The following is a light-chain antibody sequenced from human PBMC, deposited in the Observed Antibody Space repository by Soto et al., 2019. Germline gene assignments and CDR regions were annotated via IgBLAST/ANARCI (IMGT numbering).Light chain of an antibody. J-gene: IGLJ1*01. Sequence: ELAQPPSVSVAPGQTARISCGGNKIETKTVFWYQQKPGQAPVVVVSDDSVRPSGIPERFSGSNSGGTATLSIIGVEAGDEADYYCQVWDSLSDHHVFGPGTKVTVL. CDR2: DDS. CDR1: KIETKT. V-gene: IGLV3-21*02. CDR3: QVWDSLSDHHV.